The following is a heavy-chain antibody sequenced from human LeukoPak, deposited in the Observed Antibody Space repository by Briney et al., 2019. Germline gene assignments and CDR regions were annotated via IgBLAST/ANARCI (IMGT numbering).Heavy chain of an antibody. CDR1: GGSISSYY. Sequence: SETLSLTCTVSGGSISSYYWSWIRQPAGKGLEWIGRIYTSGSTNYNPSLKSRVTMSVDTSKNQFSLKLSSVPAADTAVYYCARLFRRGPIAAHYYWGQGTLVTVSS. J-gene: IGHJ4*02. D-gene: IGHD3-9*01. V-gene: IGHV4-4*07. CDR3: ARLFRRGPIAAHYY. CDR2: IYTSGST.